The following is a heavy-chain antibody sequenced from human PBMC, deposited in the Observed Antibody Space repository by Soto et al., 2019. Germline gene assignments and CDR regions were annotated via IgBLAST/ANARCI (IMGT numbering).Heavy chain of an antibody. Sequence: QVPLVQSGAEVKKPGASVKVSCKASGYTFSSYGISWVRQAPGQGLEWMGWISAYNGNRKYAQKFQGRVTMTTDTSTSTDYMELRRLRSDDTAVYYCARDSPPVDYWGQGTLVTVSS. CDR2: ISAYNGNR. CDR1: GYTFSSYG. V-gene: IGHV1-18*01. CDR3: ARDSPPVDY. J-gene: IGHJ4*02.